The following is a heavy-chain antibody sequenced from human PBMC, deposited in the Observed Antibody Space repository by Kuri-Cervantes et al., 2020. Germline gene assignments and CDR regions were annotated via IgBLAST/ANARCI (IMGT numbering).Heavy chain of an antibody. D-gene: IGHD6-13*01. Sequence: SETLSLTCAVSGGTISSSSYYWSWIRQPPGKGLEWIGYVYYSGSTNYNPSLKSRVTISLATSKNQFSLKLNSMTAADTAVYYCARDRGRISAYFYGMDVWGQGTTVTVSS. CDR1: GGTISSSSYY. CDR2: VYYSGST. J-gene: IGHJ6*02. CDR3: ARDRGRISAYFYGMDV. V-gene: IGHV4-61*01.